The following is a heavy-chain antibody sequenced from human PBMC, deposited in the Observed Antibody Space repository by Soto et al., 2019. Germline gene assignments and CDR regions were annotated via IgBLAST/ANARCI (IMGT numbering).Heavy chain of an antibody. J-gene: IGHJ4*02. V-gene: IGHV1-46*01. CDR2: INPSGGST. CDR1: GYTFSDYR. Sequence: AAVKVSCKASGYTFSDYRMHWVRQAPGQGLEWMGMINPSGGSTTYAQKFQGRVTMTRDTSTSTFYMDLSLTSEDTAVYYCARDGPHRWVDYWGQGTLVTVSS. CDR3: ARDGPHRWVDY.